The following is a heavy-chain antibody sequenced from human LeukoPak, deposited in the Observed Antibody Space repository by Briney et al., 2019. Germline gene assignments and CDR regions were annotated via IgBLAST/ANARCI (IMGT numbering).Heavy chain of an antibody. CDR1: NGSISTYY. D-gene: IGHD1-26*01. CDR3: ARHGGTLDYFDS. Sequence: SETLSLTCSVSNGSISTYYWSWIRQSPGKGLEWIGYIYYGGTTSCNPSLKRRVTISVHSPKNHFSLRLTSLTAADTALYYCARHGGTLDYFDSWGPGSLVIVSS. CDR2: IYYGGTT. V-gene: IGHV4-59*08. J-gene: IGHJ4*02.